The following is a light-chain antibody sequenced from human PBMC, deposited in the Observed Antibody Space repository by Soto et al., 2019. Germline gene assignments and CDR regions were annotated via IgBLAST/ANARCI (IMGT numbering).Light chain of an antibody. CDR1: QLISSW. CDR3: QQASSFPLT. CDR2: AAS. Sequence: IQITQSPSSVSASVGDTVTITCRASQLISSWLAWYQQKPGKAPKLLIYAASNLQSGVPSRFSGSESGTDFTLTISSLQPEDFATYFCQQASSFPLTFGGWTKVEI. J-gene: IGKJ4*01. V-gene: IGKV1-12*01.